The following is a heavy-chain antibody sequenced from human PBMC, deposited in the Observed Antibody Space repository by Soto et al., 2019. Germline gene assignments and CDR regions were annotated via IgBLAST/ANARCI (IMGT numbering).Heavy chain of an antibody. CDR1: GGSISSSNW. V-gene: IGHV4-4*02. CDR3: ARDGSKSNWNCGGMDV. J-gene: IGHJ6*02. D-gene: IGHD1-7*01. Sequence: QVQLQESGPGLVKPSGTLSLTCAVSGGSISSSNWWSWVRQPPGKGLEWIGEIYHSGSTNYNPSLTSRVTRSVDKSKTQVSRKRSSVTAADTDVYYGARDGSKSNWNCGGMDVWGQGTTVTVSS. CDR2: IYHSGST.